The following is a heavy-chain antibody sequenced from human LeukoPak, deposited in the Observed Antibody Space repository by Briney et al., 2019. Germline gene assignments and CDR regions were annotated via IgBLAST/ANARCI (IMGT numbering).Heavy chain of an antibody. D-gene: IGHD3-10*01. CDR2: ISGSGDRT. CDR3: AKGYYGSGSYGWFDY. CDR1: GFTFSSSA. V-gene: IGHV3-23*01. Sequence: GGSLRLSCAASGFTFSSSAMSWVRQAPGKGLEWVSTISGSGDRTYYADSVKGRFTISRDNSKNTLFLHMNSLRAEGTAVYSCAKGYYGSGSYGWFDYCGQGTLVTVSS. J-gene: IGHJ4*02.